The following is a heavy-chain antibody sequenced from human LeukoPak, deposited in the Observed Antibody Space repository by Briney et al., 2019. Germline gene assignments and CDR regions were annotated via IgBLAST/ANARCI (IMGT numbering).Heavy chain of an antibody. CDR2: IIPIFGTA. D-gene: IGHD3-22*01. V-gene: IGHV1-69*05. J-gene: IGHJ3*02. Sequence: SVKVSCKASGGTFSIYAISWVRQAPGQGHEWMGGIIPIFGTANYAQKFQGRVTITTDESTSTASMELSSLRSEDTAVYYCAREVPYDTRAFDIWGQGTMVTVSS. CDR3: AREVPYDTRAFDI. CDR1: GGTFSIYA.